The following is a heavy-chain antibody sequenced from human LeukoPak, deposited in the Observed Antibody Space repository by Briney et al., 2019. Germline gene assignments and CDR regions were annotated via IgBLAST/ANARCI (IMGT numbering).Heavy chain of an antibody. D-gene: IGHD3-22*01. V-gene: IGHV1-69*05. CDR3: ASCKIPRYYDSSGYSYYFDY. CDR2: IIPTFGTA. CDR1: GGTFSSYA. J-gene: IGHJ4*02. Sequence: SVKVSCKASGGTFSSYAISWVRQAPGQGLEWMGGIIPTFGTANYAQKFQGRVTITTDESTSTAYMELSSLRSEDTAVYYCASCKIPRYYDSSGYSYYFDYWGQGTLVTVSS.